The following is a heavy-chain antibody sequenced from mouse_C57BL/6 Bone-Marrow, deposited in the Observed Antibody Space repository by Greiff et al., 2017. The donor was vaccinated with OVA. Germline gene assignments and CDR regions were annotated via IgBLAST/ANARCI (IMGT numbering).Heavy chain of an antibody. J-gene: IGHJ2*01. CDR2: INPSNGGT. Sequence: VQLQQPGTELVKPGASVKLSCKASGYTFTSYWMHWVKQRPGQGLEWIGNINPSNGGTNYNEKFKSKATLTVDKSSSTAYMQLSSLTSEDSAVYYCAREGTWYDYYFDYWGQGTTLTVSS. V-gene: IGHV1-53*01. CDR3: AREGTWYDYYFDY. D-gene: IGHD2-4*01. CDR1: GYTFTSYW.